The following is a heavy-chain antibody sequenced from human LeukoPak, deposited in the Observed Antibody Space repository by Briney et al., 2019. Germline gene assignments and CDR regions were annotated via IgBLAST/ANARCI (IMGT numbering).Heavy chain of an antibody. J-gene: IGHJ4*02. CDR2: SYYGGST. Sequence: SETLSLTCTVSGGSISSYYWSWIRQPPGKGLEWIGYSYYGGSTTCNPSLKSRVTISLDTSKNQFSLRLTSVTAADTAVYYCARNGGGYSYEAWGQGTLVTVSS. D-gene: IGHD5-18*01. CDR1: GGSISSYY. V-gene: IGHV4-59*08. CDR3: ARNGGGYSYEA.